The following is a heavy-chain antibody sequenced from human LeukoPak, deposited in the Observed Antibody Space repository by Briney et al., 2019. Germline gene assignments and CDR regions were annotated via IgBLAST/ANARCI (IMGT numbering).Heavy chain of an antibody. D-gene: IGHD3-10*01. V-gene: IGHV1-18*01. CDR2: ISAYNGNT. J-gene: IGHJ4*02. CDR1: GYTFTSYG. CDR3: ARVRKGYGSGTDYFDY. Sequence: GASVKVSCKASGYTFTSYGISWVRQAPGQGLEWMGWISAYNGNTNYAQKLQGRVTMTTDTSTSTAYMELRSLRSDDTAVYYCARVRKGYGSGTDYFDYWGQGTLVTVSS.